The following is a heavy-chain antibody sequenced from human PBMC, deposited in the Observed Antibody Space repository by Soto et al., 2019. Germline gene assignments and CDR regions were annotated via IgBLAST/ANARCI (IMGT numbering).Heavy chain of an antibody. V-gene: IGHV3-11*01. J-gene: IGHJ3*02. CDR2: ISSSGSTI. Sequence: GGSLRLSCAASGFTFSDYYMSWIRQAPGKGLEWVSYISSSGSTIYYADSVKGRFTISRDNAKNSLYLQMNSLRAEDTAVYYCARHFRTQNWNYRNAFDIWGQGTMVTVSS. CDR3: ARHFRTQNWNYRNAFDI. CDR1: GFTFSDYY. D-gene: IGHD1-7*01.